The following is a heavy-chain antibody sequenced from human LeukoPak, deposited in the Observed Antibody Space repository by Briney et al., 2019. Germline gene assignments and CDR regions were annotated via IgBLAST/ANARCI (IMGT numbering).Heavy chain of an antibody. Sequence: AGSLRLSCAASGFTFSGYSRNRIRQAPGKGLEWVSYISSSSSTIYYADSVKGGFTISRATAKKLLYLQSNGLRAEDTAVYYCARYESGGNPLGEYRGQGTMVTVCS. CDR1: GFTFSGYS. CDR2: ISSSSSTI. V-gene: IGHV3-48*04. J-gene: IGHJ4*02. CDR3: ARYESGGNPLGEY. D-gene: IGHD3-16*01.